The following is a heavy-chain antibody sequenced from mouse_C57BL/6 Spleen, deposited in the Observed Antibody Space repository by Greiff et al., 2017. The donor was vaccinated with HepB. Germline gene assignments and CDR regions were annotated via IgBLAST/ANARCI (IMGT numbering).Heavy chain of an antibody. CDR3: ASYYGSSYPYAMDY. CDR2: INPSTGGT. V-gene: IGHV1-42*01. Sequence: VQLKQSGPELVKPGASVKISCKASGYSFTGYYMNWVKQSPEKSLEWIGEINPSTGGTTYNQKFKAKATLTVDKSSSTAYMQLKSLTSEDSAVYYCASYYGSSYPYAMDYWGQGTSVTVSS. CDR1: GYSFTGYY. J-gene: IGHJ4*01. D-gene: IGHD1-1*01.